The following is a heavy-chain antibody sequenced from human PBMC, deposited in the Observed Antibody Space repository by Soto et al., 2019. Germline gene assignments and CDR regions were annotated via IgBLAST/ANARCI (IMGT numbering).Heavy chain of an antibody. V-gene: IGHV3-53*01. CDR3: AREVGHALVDY. J-gene: IGHJ4*02. D-gene: IGHD2-2*01. Sequence: GGSLRLSCAASGFTVSSNYMSWVRQAPGKGLEWVSVIYSGGSTYYADSVKGRFTISRDNSKNTLYLQMNSLRAEDTAVYYCAREVGHALVDYWGQGTLVTVSS. CDR2: IYSGGST. CDR1: GFTVSSNY.